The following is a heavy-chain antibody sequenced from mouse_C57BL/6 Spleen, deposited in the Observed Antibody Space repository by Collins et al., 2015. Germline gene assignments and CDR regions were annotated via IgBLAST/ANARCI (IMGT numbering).Heavy chain of an antibody. V-gene: IGHV1-15*01. CDR3: TRSEVFYYGRSPYYFDY. CDR1: GYTFTDYE. CDR2: IDPETGGT. J-gene: IGHJ2*01. Sequence: QVRLQQSGAELVRPGASVTLSCKASGYTFTDYEIHWVKQTPVHGLEWIGAIDPETGGTAYNQKFKGKAILTADKSSSTAYMELRSLTSEDSAVYHCTRSEVFYYGRSPYYFDYWGLGTTLTVSS. D-gene: IGHD1-1*01.